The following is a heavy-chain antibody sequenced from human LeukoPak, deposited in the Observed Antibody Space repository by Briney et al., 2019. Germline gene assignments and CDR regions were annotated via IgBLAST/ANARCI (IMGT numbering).Heavy chain of an antibody. J-gene: IGHJ5*02. CDR3: ARDIPRYCSSTSCSVVGGGHNRSDP. V-gene: IGHV4-59*01. Sequence: SETLSLTCTVSGGSISSYYWSWIRQPSGKGLEWIGDVFYSGSTNYNPSLKSRVTISVDTSKNQFSLKLSSVTAADTAVYYCARDIPRYCSSTSCSVVGGGHNRSDPWGQGTLVTVSS. D-gene: IGHD2-2*01. CDR1: GGSISSYY. CDR2: VFYSGST.